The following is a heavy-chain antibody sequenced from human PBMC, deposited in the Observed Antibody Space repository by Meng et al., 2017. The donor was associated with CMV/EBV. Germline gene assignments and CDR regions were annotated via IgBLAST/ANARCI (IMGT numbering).Heavy chain of an antibody. V-gene: IGHV4-59*01. J-gene: IGHJ4*02. CDR3: ARASGGLISFDY. D-gene: IGHD1-26*01. Sequence: SETLSLTCIVSGGSISSYYWSWIRQPPGKGLEWIGYIYYSGSTNYNPSLKSRVTISVDTSKNQFSLKLSSVTAADTAVYYCARASGGLISFDYWGQGTLVTVSS. CDR2: IYYSGST. CDR1: GGSISSYY.